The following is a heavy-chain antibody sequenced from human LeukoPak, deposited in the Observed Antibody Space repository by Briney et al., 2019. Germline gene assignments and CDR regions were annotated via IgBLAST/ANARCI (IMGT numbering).Heavy chain of an antibody. Sequence: LPGGSLRLSCAASGFTFSSYAMIWVRQAPGKGLEWGSAISGSGGSTYYADSVKGRFTISRDNSKNTLYLQMNSLRAEGTAVYYCARRSVAVGSYFDDWGQGTLVTVSS. CDR3: ARRSVAVGSYFDD. CDR2: ISGSGGST. D-gene: IGHD3-10*01. J-gene: IGHJ4*02. CDR1: GFTFSSYA. V-gene: IGHV3-23*01.